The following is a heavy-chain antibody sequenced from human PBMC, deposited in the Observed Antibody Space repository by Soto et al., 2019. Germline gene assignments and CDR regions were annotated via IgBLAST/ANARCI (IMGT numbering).Heavy chain of an antibody. CDR2: ISWNSGSI. D-gene: IGHD6-19*01. CDR1: GFTFDDYA. Sequence: EVQLVESGGGLVQPGRSLRLSCAASGFTFDDYAMHWVRQAPGKGLEWVSGISWNSGSIGYADSVKGRFTISRDNAKNSLNLQMNSLRAEDTALYYCAKDGIKAVAGTLSYYYMDVWGKGTTVTVSS. J-gene: IGHJ6*03. V-gene: IGHV3-9*01. CDR3: AKDGIKAVAGTLSYYYMDV.